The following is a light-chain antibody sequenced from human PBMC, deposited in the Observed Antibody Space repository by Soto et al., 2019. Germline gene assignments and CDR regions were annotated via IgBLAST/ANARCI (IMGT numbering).Light chain of an antibody. CDR3: QQSYSTPPWT. J-gene: IGKJ1*01. CDR1: QSISDT. CDR2: SAS. V-gene: IGKV3-15*01. Sequence: ENVMTQSPATLSVSPGGRAPLSCRASQSISDTLAWYQQKPGQAPRLLIYSASRGATGFPARFSGSGSGTDFTLTISSLQPEDFATYFCQQSYSTPPWTFGQGTKVDIK.